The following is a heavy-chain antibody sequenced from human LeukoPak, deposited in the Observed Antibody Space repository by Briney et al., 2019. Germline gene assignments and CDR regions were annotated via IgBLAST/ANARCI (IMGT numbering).Heavy chain of an antibody. J-gene: IGHJ4*02. CDR2: ISSTGSTV. CDR1: GFTFSGYS. Sequence: GSLRPSCAASGFTFSGYSMNWVRQAPGKGLEWVSFISSTGSTVYYAASVKGRFTISRDNAKNSLYLQMNSLRDEDTAVYFCARDYYDSSGSNLYYFDYWGQGTLVTVSS. CDR3: ARDYYDSSGSNLYYFDY. D-gene: IGHD3-22*01. V-gene: IGHV3-48*02.